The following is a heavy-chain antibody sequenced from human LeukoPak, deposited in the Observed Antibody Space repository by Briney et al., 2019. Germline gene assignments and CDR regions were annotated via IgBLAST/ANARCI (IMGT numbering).Heavy chain of an antibody. D-gene: IGHD3-22*01. J-gene: IGHJ3*02. CDR3: AREYDSSGFDAFDI. Sequence: PGGSLRLSCAASGFTFNNYVMSWIRQAPGKGLEWVSVVSNSGGSTYYADSVKSRFTISRDNSKNTMYLQMNSLRAEDTAVYYCAREYDSSGFDAFDIWGQGTMVTVSS. CDR1: GFTFNNYV. CDR2: VSNSGGST. V-gene: IGHV3-23*01.